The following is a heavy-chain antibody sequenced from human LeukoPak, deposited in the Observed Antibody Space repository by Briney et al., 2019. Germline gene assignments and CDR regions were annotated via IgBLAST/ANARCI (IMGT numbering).Heavy chain of an antibody. CDR3: AKWGDYDVLTGYYVSDY. J-gene: IGHJ4*02. CDR1: GFTFSNYA. D-gene: IGHD3-9*01. CDR2: FTGSGGNT. V-gene: IGHV3-23*01. Sequence: PGGSLSLSCAASGFTFSNYAMSWVREATGKGLEWVSAFTGSGGNTYYADSVKGRFTISRDNSKNTVFLQMNSLRAEDKAVYYCAKWGDYDVLTGYYVSDYWGQGTLVTVSS.